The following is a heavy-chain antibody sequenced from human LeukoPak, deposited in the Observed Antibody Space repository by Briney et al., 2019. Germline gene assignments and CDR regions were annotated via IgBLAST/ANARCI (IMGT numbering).Heavy chain of an antibody. CDR3: ARSKRYSGYDLDDAFDI. D-gene: IGHD5-12*01. CDR2: INPNSGGT. Sequence: ASVKVSCKATGYTFTGYYMHWVRQAPGQGLEWMGWINPNSGGTNYAQKFQGRVTMTRDTSISTAYMELSRLRSDDTAVYYCARSKRYSGYDLDDAFDIWGQGTMVTVSS. J-gene: IGHJ3*02. CDR1: GYTFTGYY. V-gene: IGHV1-2*02.